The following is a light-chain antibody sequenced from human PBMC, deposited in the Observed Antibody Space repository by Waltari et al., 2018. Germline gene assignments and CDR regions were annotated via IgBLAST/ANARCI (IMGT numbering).Light chain of an antibody. CDR3: QQYNSYWWT. CDR1: RSISTW. Sequence: DIQMTQSPSTLSASVGDRVTITCRASRSISTWVAWYQQKPGKAPKLLISTASSLESGVPSRFSGSGSGTDFTLTISSLQPEDFATYYCQQYNSYWWTFGQGTKVEIK. V-gene: IGKV1-5*03. J-gene: IGKJ1*01. CDR2: TAS.